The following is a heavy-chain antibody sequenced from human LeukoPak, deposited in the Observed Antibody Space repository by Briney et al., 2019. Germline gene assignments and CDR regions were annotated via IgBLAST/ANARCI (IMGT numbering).Heavy chain of an antibody. J-gene: IGHJ3*02. CDR3: ARGRSPTVTTAKRLRAFDI. D-gene: IGHD4-17*01. V-gene: IGHV4-39*01. CDR2: IYYSGNT. CDR1: GASISSSNSY. Sequence: SETLSLTCTVSGASISSSNSYWGWIRQPPGKGLEWIGSIYYSGNTYYNASLKSRVTISVDTAKNQFSLKLSSVTAADTAVYYCARGRSPTVTTAKRLRAFDIWGQGTMVTVSS.